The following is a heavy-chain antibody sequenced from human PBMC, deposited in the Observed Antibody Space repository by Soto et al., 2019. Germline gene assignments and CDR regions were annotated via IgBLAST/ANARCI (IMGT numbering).Heavy chain of an antibody. D-gene: IGHD2-21*02. V-gene: IGHV1-24*01. CDR2: FDPEDGET. Sequence: ASVKVSCKVSGYTLTELSMHWVRQAPGKGLEWMGGFDPEDGETIYAQKFQGRVTMTEDTSTDTAYMELSSLRSEDTAVYYCAREKFVVVTATPNLLFDYWGQGTLVTVSS. CDR3: AREKFVVVTATPNLLFDY. J-gene: IGHJ4*02. CDR1: GYTLTELS.